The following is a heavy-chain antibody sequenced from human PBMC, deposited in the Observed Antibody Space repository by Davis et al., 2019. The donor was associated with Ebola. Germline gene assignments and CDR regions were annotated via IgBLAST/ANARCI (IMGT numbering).Heavy chain of an antibody. CDR1: GFTVSSNY. J-gene: IGHJ6*02. V-gene: IGHV3-66*01. D-gene: IGHD4-17*01. CDR2: IYSGGST. Sequence: GGSLRLSCAASGFTVSSNYMSWVRQAPGKGLEWVSVIYSGGSTYYADSVKGRFTISRDNSKNTLYLQMNSLRAEDTAVYYCAKDRVTVTTTYYYGMDVWGQGTTVTVSS. CDR3: AKDRVTVTTTYYYGMDV.